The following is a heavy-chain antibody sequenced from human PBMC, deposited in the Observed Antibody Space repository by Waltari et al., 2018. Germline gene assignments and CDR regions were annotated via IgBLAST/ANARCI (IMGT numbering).Heavy chain of an antibody. V-gene: IGHV4-30-4*01. D-gene: IGHD3-16*02. Sequence: REWRRYVQDIVSTNHNPSLKSRVTIAVDTAKRPFSRKLSSVTAADTAVYYCARTMITCGRVIALDALDIWGQGTMVTVAS. CDR2: VQDIVST. J-gene: IGHJ3*02. CDR3: ARTMITCGRVIALDALDI.